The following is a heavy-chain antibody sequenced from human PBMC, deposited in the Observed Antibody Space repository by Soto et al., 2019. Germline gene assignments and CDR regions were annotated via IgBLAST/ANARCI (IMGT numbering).Heavy chain of an antibody. CDR2: TYYRSNWRH. V-gene: IGHV6-1*01. CDR1: GDSVSSNTAA. Sequence: SQTLSLTCAISGDSVSSNTAAWNWIRSSPSRGLEWLGRTYYRSNWRHDYAVSVKSRITVNPDTSKNHFSLQLNSVTPDDTAVYYGARGVAGSGFDHWGQGALVTVSS. J-gene: IGHJ4*02. CDR3: ARGVAGSGFDH. D-gene: IGHD6-19*01.